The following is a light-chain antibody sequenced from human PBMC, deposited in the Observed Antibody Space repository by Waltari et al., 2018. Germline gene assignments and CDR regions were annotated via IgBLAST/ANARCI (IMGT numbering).Light chain of an antibody. V-gene: IGKV4-1*01. CDR3: QQYYTTPLT. Sequence: DIVMTQSPDSLAVSLGERATINCKSSQSVLYSSNNRNYLTWYQQKPGQPPKLLIYWASIREAGVPGRFSGSGSGTDFTLTISSLQAEDVAVYYCQQYYTTPLTFGGGTKVEIK. CDR1: QSVLYSSNNRNY. J-gene: IGKJ4*01. CDR2: WAS.